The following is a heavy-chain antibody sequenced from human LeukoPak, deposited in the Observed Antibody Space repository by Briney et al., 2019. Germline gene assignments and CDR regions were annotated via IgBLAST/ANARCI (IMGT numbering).Heavy chain of an antibody. D-gene: IGHD6-13*01. V-gene: IGHV1-8*01. Sequence: ASVKVSCKTSGYTFTSYDINWVRQAAGQGLEWMGWMNPNSGNTGYAQKFQGRVTITSSTSTSTAFMELGSLTSEDTAVYYCARGAASAAARRFDPWGQGTLVTVSS. CDR3: ARGAASAAARRFDP. CDR1: GYTFTSYD. J-gene: IGHJ5*02. CDR2: MNPNSGNT.